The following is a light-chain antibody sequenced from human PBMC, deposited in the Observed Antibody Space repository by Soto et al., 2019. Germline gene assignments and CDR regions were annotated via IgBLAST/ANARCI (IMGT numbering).Light chain of an antibody. Sequence: AIRMTQSPSSFSASTGDRVTITCRASRGISSYLAWYQQKPGKAPDLLIYSASTLQSGVPSRFSGSGSETEFSLTIRALQPEDFATYYCQQLSRYPLTFGGGTKVDIK. CDR1: RGISSY. CDR2: SAS. V-gene: IGKV1-8*01. J-gene: IGKJ4*01. CDR3: QQLSRYPLT.